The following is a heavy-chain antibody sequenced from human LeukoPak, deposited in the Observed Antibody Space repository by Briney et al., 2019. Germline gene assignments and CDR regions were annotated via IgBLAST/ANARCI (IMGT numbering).Heavy chain of an antibody. CDR1: GYTFTGYY. V-gene: IGHV1-2*02. J-gene: IGHJ4*02. CDR3: ARATVVPAAGDGTDY. D-gene: IGHD2-2*01. Sequence: ASVKVSCKASGYTFTGYYMHWVRQAPGQGLEWMGWINPNSGGTNYAQKFQGRVTMTRDTSISTAYMELSRLRSDDTAVYYCARATVVPAAGDGTDYWGQGTLVTVSS. CDR2: INPNSGGT.